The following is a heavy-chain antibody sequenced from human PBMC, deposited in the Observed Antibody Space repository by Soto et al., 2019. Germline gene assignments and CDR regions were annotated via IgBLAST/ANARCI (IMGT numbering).Heavy chain of an antibody. CDR3: ASFSSSSGLGGYSGLNDY. J-gene: IGHJ4*02. V-gene: IGHV3-53*01. CDR1: GFTVSSNY. CDR2: IYSGGST. Sequence: PGGSLRLSCAASGFTVSSNYMSWVRQAPGKGLEWVSVIYSGGSTYYADSVKGRFTISRDNSKNTLYLQMNSLRAEDTAVYYCASFSSSSGLGGYSGLNDYWGQGTLVTVSS. D-gene: IGHD6-6*01.